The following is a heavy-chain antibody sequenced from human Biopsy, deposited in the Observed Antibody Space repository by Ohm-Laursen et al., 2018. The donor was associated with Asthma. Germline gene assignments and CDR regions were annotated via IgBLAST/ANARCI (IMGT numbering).Heavy chain of an antibody. CDR1: GFTFSNYG. V-gene: IGHV3-30*03. CDR3: ARQSGQDYGDSSGFDI. CDR2: VSSDGHNK. J-gene: IGHJ3*02. Sequence: SLRLPCSASGFTFSNYGMHWVRQGPGKGLEWVALVSSDGHNKYYEDSVKGRFTISRDNSRKRLYLQINRLTVEDSAVYFCARQSGQDYGDSSGFDIWGQGTKVAVSS. D-gene: IGHD3-22*01.